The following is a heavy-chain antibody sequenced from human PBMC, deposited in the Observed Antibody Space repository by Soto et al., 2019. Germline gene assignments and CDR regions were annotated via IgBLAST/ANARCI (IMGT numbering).Heavy chain of an antibody. Sequence: GGSLRLSCAASGFTFSSYWMHWVRQAPGKGLVWVSRINSDGSSTSYADSVKGRFTISRDNAKNTLYLQMNSLRAEDTAVYYCARDRRLEAYYYYYMDVWGKGTTVTVSS. CDR1: GFTFSSYW. V-gene: IGHV3-74*01. CDR3: ARDRRLEAYYYYYMDV. J-gene: IGHJ6*03. D-gene: IGHD4-17*01. CDR2: INSDGSST.